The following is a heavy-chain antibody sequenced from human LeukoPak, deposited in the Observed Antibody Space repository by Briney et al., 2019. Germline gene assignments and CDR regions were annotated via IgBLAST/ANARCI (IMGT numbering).Heavy chain of an antibody. D-gene: IGHD5-18*01. CDR3: ARGYSYGSDHYYGMDV. CDR1: GYTFTSYA. J-gene: IGHJ6*02. Sequence: ASVKVSCKASGYTFTSYAISWVRQAPGQGLEWMGWISGYNGNTKYAQKVQGRVTMTTDTSTSTAYMELRSLRSDDTAVYYCARGYSYGSDHYYGMDVCGQGTTVTVSS. V-gene: IGHV1-18*01. CDR2: ISGYNGNT.